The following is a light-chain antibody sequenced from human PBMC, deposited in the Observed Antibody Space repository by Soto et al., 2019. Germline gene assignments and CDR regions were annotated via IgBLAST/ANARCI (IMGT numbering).Light chain of an antibody. J-gene: IGLJ2*01. CDR2: EVS. CDR1: SSDVGGYNY. Sequence: QSALTQPPSASGSPGQSVTISCTGTSSDVGGYNYVSWYQQYPGKAPKVLIYEVSKRPSGVPDRFSGSKYGNTASLTVSGLQAEDEADYYCSSYAPNNLALFGGGTQLTVL. V-gene: IGLV2-8*01. CDR3: SSYAPNNLAL.